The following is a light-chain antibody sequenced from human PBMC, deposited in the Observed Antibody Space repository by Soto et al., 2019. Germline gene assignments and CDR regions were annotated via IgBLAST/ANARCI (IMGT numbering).Light chain of an antibody. J-gene: IGKJ4*01. CDR2: AAS. Sequence: DIQMTQSPSSLSASVGDRVTITCRASQGISNYLAWYQQIPGKVPKLLISAASTLQSGVPSRFSGSGSGTDFTLTISSLQPEDVVNYYCQKYTNVPAFGGGTKVEIK. V-gene: IGKV1-27*01. CDR3: QKYTNVPA. CDR1: QGISNY.